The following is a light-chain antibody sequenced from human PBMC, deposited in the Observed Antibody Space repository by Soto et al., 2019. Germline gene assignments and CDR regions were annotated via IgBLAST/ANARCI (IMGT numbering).Light chain of an antibody. Sequence: EIVLTQSPGTLSLSPGERVTLSCRASQSVRSSYLAWYQHKPGQAPRLLIHGVSNRAIGIPDRFSGGEFGQDFTLTISGLEPEDFAVYYCQQYDILPWTFGQGSKVEIK. CDR1: QSVRSSY. CDR3: QQYDILPWT. J-gene: IGKJ1*01. V-gene: IGKV3-20*01. CDR2: GVS.